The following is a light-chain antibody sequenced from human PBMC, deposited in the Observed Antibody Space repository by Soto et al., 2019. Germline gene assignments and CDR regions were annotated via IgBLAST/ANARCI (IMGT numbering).Light chain of an antibody. J-gene: IGKJ1*01. Sequence: EIELTQSPATLSLSPGERATLSCRASQSISRYLAWYKQKPGQAPRLLIYDASNRATGIPARFSGSGSGTEFTLTISSLEPEDYALYYCQQRSNWPRTFGQGTKVEIK. V-gene: IGKV3-11*01. CDR1: QSISRY. CDR3: QQRSNWPRT. CDR2: DAS.